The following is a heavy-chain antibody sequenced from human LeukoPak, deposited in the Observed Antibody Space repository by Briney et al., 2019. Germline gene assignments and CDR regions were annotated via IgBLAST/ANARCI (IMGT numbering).Heavy chain of an antibody. Sequence: GGTLRLSCAASGFTFSTYGMNWVRQAPGKGLEWVSSISSSSSYIYYADSVKGRFTISRDNAKNSLYLQMNSLRAEDTAVYYCARARGYSGDYWGQGTLVTVSS. CDR2: ISSSSSYI. J-gene: IGHJ4*02. CDR3: ARARGYSGDY. V-gene: IGHV3-21*01. CDR1: GFTFSTYG. D-gene: IGHD5-12*01.